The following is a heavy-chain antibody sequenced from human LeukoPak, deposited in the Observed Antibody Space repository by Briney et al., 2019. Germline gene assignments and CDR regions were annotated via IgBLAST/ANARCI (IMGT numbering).Heavy chain of an antibody. D-gene: IGHD5-18*01. J-gene: IGHJ6*03. CDR1: GFTFDDYA. Sequence: PGGSLRLSCAASGFTFDDYAMHWVRQAPGKGLEWVSGISWNSGSIGYADSVKGRFTISRDNAKNSLYLQMNSLRAEDTALYYCAKGQKLWLNCYYYYMDVWGKGTTVTISS. CDR2: ISWNSGSI. V-gene: IGHV3-9*01. CDR3: AKGQKLWLNCYYYYMDV.